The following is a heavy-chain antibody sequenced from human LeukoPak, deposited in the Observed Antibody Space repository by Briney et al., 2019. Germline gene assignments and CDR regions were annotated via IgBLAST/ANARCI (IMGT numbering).Heavy chain of an antibody. J-gene: IGHJ2*01. CDR1: GGSFSGYY. Sequence: SETLSLTCAVYGGSFSGYYWSWIRQPPGKGLEWIGEINHSGSTNYNPSLKSRVTISVDTSKNQFSLKLSSVTAADTAVYYCARTFGYCSSTSCSCRYFDLWGRGTLVTVSS. CDR3: ARTFGYCSSTSCSCRYFDL. CDR2: INHSGST. D-gene: IGHD2-2*03. V-gene: IGHV4-34*01.